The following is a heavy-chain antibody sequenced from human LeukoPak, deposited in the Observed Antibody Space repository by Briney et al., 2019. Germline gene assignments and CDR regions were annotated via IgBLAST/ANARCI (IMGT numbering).Heavy chain of an antibody. V-gene: IGHV1-24*01. CDR1: AYTPTKLS. D-gene: IGHD3-10*01. CDR2: FDPEDGET. CDR3: AAGKEYYGSGSPGFFDY. Sequence: SVKVSCNVSAYTPTKLSMHWVRQAPGKGREWIVCFDPEDGETIYAQRFQGRVTLTEDTSTDTAYMELTSLRSDDTAVYYCAAGKEYYGSGSPGFFDYWGQGTLVTVSS. J-gene: IGHJ4*02.